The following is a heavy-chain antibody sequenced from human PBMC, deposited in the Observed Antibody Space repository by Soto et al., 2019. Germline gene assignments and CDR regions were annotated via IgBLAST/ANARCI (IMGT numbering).Heavy chain of an antibody. D-gene: IGHD5-12*01. CDR2: IYYSGST. CDR3: ARTGPRCKWLRLRDDAFDI. V-gene: IGHV4-59*08. J-gene: IGHJ3*02. CDR1: GGSISSYY. Sequence: SETLSLTYTVSGGSISSYYWSWIRQPPGKGLEWSGYIYYSGSTNYNPSLKSRVTISVDTSKNQFSLKLSSVTAADTAVYYCARTGPRCKWLRLRDDAFDIWGQGTMVTV.